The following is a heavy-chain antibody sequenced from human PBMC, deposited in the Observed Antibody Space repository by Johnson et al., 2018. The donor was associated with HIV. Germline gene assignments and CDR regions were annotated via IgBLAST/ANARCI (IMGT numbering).Heavy chain of an antibody. V-gene: IGHV3-53*01. J-gene: IGHJ3*01. Sequence: VQLVESGGGLIQPGGSLRLSCAASGFTVSSNYMSWVRQAPGKGLEWVSVIYSGGSTYYADSVKGRFTISRDNSKNTLYLQMNSLRAEDTAVYYCVREHRADESFDLWGQGTMVTVSS. CDR2: IYSGGST. D-gene: IGHD1-14*01. CDR3: VREHRADESFDL. CDR1: GFTVSSNY.